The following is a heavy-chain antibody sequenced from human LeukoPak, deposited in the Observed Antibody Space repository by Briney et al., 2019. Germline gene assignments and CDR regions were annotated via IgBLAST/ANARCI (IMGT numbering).Heavy chain of an antibody. Sequence: GGSLRLSCAASGFTFSSYAMSWVRQAPGKGLEWVSAISGSGGSTYYADSVKGRFTISRDNSRDTLYLQMNSLRAEDTAVYYCSKGYYDYVWGSYYFDYWGQGTLVTVSP. J-gene: IGHJ4*02. D-gene: IGHD3-16*01. CDR2: ISGSGGST. CDR3: SKGYYDYVWGSYYFDY. CDR1: GFTFSSYA. V-gene: IGHV3-23*01.